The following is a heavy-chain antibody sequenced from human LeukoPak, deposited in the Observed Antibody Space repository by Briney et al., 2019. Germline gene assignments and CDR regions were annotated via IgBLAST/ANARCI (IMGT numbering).Heavy chain of an antibody. V-gene: IGHV5-10-1*01. CDR1: GYTFTSYW. Sequence: KGGESLTISCKGFGYTFTSYWISWVRQMPGKGLEWIGRIDPSDSYTNYTPSFQGHVTISAHKSISTAYLQWSSLKASDTAMYYCASEVVTIFGVVINNWFDPWGQGTLVTVSS. CDR3: ASEVVTIFGVVINNWFDP. J-gene: IGHJ5*02. CDR2: IDPSDSYT. D-gene: IGHD3-3*01.